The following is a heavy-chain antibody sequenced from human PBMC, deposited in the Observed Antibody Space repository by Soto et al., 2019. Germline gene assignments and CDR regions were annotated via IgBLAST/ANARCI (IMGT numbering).Heavy chain of an antibody. Sequence: ASVKVSCKASGGTFSSYAISWVRQAPGQGLEWMGGINPNSGATNYAQKFQGRVTMTRDRAITTAYMELSSLTSTDTAVYYCARDLVSTIGDFDFWGQGTPVTVSS. CDR3: ARDLVSTIGDFDF. CDR1: GGTFSSYA. CDR2: INPNSGAT. V-gene: IGHV1-2*02. D-gene: IGHD5-12*01. J-gene: IGHJ4*02.